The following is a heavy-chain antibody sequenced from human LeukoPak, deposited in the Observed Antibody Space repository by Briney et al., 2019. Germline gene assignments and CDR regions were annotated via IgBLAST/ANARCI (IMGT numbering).Heavy chain of an antibody. D-gene: IGHD1-1*01. CDR3: ARIHPANWNPFNWFDP. CDR2: IYYSGST. Sequence: SETLSLTCSVSGGSISSSSYYWGWIRRPPGKGLEWFGTIYYSGSTFYRPSLTSRVTISVDTSKNQFSLKLSSVTAADTAIYYCARIHPANWNPFNWFDPWGQGTLVTVSS. V-gene: IGHV4-39*01. J-gene: IGHJ5*02. CDR1: GGSISSSSYY.